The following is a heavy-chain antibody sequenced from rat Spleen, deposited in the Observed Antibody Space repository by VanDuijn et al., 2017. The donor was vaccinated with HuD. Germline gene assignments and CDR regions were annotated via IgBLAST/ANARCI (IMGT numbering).Heavy chain of an antibody. J-gene: IGHJ3*01. CDR2: IRNNGGT. Sequence: QVQLKESGPGLVQPSQALSLTCTVSGESLTSNGVHWIRPPPGKGLEWMGLIRNNGGTDYNSAIKSRLSIRRDTSKSQVFLKMNSLQTEDTAMYFCASGGTTRVSWFAYWGQGTLVTVSS. CDR1: GESLTSNG. V-gene: IGHV2-47*01. CDR3: ASGGTTRVSWFAY. D-gene: IGHD1-4*01.